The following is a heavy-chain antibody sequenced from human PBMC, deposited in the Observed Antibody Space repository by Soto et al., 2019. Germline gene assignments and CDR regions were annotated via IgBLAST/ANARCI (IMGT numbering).Heavy chain of an antibody. Sequence: GGSLRLSCAASGFTFSSYAMHWVRQAPGKGLEWVAVISYDGSNKYYADSVKGRFTISRDNSKNTLYLQMNSLRAEDTAVYYCAREVVVVVAATGPYYYYYGMDVWGQGTTVTVSS. D-gene: IGHD2-15*01. CDR1: GFTFSSYA. CDR2: ISYDGSNK. J-gene: IGHJ6*02. V-gene: IGHV3-30-3*01. CDR3: AREVVVVVAATGPYYYYYGMDV.